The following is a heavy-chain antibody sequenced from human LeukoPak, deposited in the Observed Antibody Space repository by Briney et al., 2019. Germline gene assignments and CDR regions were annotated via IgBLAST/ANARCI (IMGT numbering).Heavy chain of an antibody. CDR3: AKDSGEMATNWDFDY. D-gene: IGHD5-24*01. V-gene: IGHV3-30*18. J-gene: IGHJ4*02. CDR1: GFTFSSYG. CDR2: ISYDGNKK. Sequence: GGSLRLSRAASGFTFSSYGMPWVRQAPGKGLEWVALISYDGNKKYYADSVKGRFTISRDNSENTHYLQMNSLRVEDTAIYYCAKDSGEMATNWDFDYWGQGTLVTVSS.